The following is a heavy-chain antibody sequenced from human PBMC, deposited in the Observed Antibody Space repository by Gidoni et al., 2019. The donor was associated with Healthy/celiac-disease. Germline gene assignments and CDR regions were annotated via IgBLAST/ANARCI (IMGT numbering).Heavy chain of an antibody. D-gene: IGHD1-26*01. J-gene: IGHJ4*02. CDR1: GFTCSGYS. CDR2: ISSSSSTI. CDR3: ASTHGGSYYVTSWPLHY. Sequence: EVQLVESGGGLVQPGGSLRLSCAAAGFTCSGYSMNWVRQAPGKGLEWVSYISSSSSTISYADSVKGRFTISRDNAKNSLYLQMTSLRDEDTAVYYCASTHGGSYYVTSWPLHYWGQGTLVTVSS. V-gene: IGHV3-48*02.